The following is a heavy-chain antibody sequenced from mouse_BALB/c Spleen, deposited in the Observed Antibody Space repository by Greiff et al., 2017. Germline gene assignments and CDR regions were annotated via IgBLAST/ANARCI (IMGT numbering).Heavy chain of an antibody. CDR1: GFTFSSFG. D-gene: IGHD2-3*01. V-gene: IGHV5-17*02. CDR2: ISSGSSTI. J-gene: IGHJ2*01. Sequence: EVQGVESGGGLVQPGGSRKLSCAASGFTFSSFGMHWVRQAPEKGLEWVAYISSGSSTIYYADTVKGRFTISRDNPKNTLFLQMTSLRSEDTAMYYCARGWSLYYFDYWGQGTTLTVSS. CDR3: ARGWSLYYFDY.